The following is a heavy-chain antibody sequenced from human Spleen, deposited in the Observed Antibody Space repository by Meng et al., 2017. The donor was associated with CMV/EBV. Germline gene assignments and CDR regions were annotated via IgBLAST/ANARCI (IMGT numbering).Heavy chain of an antibody. D-gene: IGHD3-3*01. V-gene: IGHV3-21*01. J-gene: IGHJ6*02. CDR2: ISASSSDI. Sequence: LSLTCEASGFAFSSYSMNWVRQAPGKGLEWVSSISASSSDIYYGDSVRGRFTVSRNNAQTSLYLQMNTLRVEDTAVYYCVRDRYDFSQIGLYGMNVWGQGTTVTVSS. CDR3: VRDRYDFSQIGLYGMNV. CDR1: GFAFSSYS.